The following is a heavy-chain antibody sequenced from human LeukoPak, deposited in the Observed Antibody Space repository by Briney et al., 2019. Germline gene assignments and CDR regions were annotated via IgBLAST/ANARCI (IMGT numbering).Heavy chain of an antibody. V-gene: IGHV3-21*01. J-gene: IGHJ4*02. CDR2: ISSSSSYI. Sequence: GGSLRLSCAASGFTFSSYSMNWVRQAPGKGLEWVSSISSSSSYIYYADSVKGRFTISRDNAKNSLYLQMNSLRAEDTAVYYCARARNYYDSSGYLNFDYWGQGTLVTVSS. CDR1: GFTFSSYS. CDR3: ARARNYYDSSGYLNFDY. D-gene: IGHD3-22*01.